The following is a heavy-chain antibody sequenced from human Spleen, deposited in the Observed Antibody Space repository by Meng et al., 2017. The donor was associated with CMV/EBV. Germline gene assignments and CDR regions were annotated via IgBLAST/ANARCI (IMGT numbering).Heavy chain of an antibody. CDR1: GASISSTNYS. D-gene: IGHD2-2*01. V-gene: IGHV4-39*01. Sequence: SETLSPTCTVSGASISSTNYSWVWVRQPPGKGLEWIASVYFNGDTYYNPSLKSRVTVSADTSRNQFFLNRRSVTAADTAVYYCWRWGSVVVSLAHFDYWGQGNLVTVSS. CDR3: WRWGSVVVSLAHFDY. J-gene: IGHJ4*02. CDR2: VYFNGDT.